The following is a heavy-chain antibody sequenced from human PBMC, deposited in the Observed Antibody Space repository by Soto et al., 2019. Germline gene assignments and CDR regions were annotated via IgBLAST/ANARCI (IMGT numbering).Heavy chain of an antibody. Sequence: GGSLRLSCAASGFTFSSYGMHWVRQAPGKGLEWVAVISYDGSNKYYADSVKGRFTISRDNSKNTLYLQMNSLRAEDTAVYYCARRAAVTTNDYWGQGTLVTV. D-gene: IGHD4-17*01. CDR2: ISYDGSNK. CDR1: GFTFSSYG. CDR3: ARRAAVTTNDY. V-gene: IGHV3-30*03. J-gene: IGHJ4*02.